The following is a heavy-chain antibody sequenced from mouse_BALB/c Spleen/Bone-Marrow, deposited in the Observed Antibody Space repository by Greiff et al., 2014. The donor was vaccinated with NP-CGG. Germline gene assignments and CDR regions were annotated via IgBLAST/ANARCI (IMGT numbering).Heavy chain of an antibody. CDR1: GYSITSGYS. V-gene: IGHV3-1*02. CDR2: IHYSGTT. Sequence: EVQLVESGPDLVKPSQSLSLTCTVTGYSITSGYSWHWIRQFPGNKLEWMGYIHYSGTTNYNPSLKSRISITRDTSKNQFFLQLNPVTTEDTATYYCARRNGNYYFDYWGQGTTLTVSS. D-gene: IGHD2-1*01. CDR3: ARRNGNYYFDY. J-gene: IGHJ2*01.